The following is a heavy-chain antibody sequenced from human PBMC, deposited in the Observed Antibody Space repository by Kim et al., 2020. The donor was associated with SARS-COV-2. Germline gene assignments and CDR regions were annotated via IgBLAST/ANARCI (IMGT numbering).Heavy chain of an antibody. CDR3: TTSTTNYYFYYGMDV. D-gene: IGHD1-26*01. J-gene: IGHJ6*02. Sequence: VKGRFTISRDDSKTTLYLQMNSLKTEDTAVYYCTTSTTNYYFYYGMDVWGQGTTVTVSS. V-gene: IGHV3-15*01.